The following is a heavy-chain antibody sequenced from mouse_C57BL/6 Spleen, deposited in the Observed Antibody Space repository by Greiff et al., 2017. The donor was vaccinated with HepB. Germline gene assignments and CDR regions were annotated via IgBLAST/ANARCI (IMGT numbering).Heavy chain of an antibody. CDR3: TRRDWDGGYFDV. D-gene: IGHD4-1*01. V-gene: IGHV1-15*01. Sequence: VKLQESGAELVRPGASVTLSCKASGYTFTDYEMHWVKQTPVHGLEWIGAIDPETGGTAYNQKFKGKAILTADKSSSTAYMELRSLTSEDSAVYYCTRRDWDGGYFDVWGTGTTVTVSS. J-gene: IGHJ1*03. CDR1: GYTFTDYE. CDR2: IDPETGGT.